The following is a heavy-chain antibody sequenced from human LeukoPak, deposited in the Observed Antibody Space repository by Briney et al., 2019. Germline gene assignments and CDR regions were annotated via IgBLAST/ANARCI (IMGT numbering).Heavy chain of an antibody. CDR3: ARDKDVGATLLDY. D-gene: IGHD1-26*01. CDR2: INQDGSEK. Sequence: PGGSLRLSCAASGFTFSNYWMSWVRQTPGKGLEWVANINQDGSEKYSVDSVKGRFTISRDNAKNSLYLHMNSLRAEDTAVYYCARDKDVGATLLDYWGQGTLVTVSS. CDR1: GFTFSNYW. J-gene: IGHJ4*02. V-gene: IGHV3-7*01.